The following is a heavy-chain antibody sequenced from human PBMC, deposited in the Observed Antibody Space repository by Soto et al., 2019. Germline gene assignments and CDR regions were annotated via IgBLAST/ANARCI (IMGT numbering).Heavy chain of an antibody. Sequence: SETLSLTCIVSGGSISEKYWNWVRQPPGKGLEWIGLIFANGHTDYNPSLKSRVTMSVDASKNQFSLRLTSMTAADTAVYYCVASLAASGLNWLDPWGRGTLVTSPQ. D-gene: IGHD6-13*01. CDR3: VASLAASGLNWLDP. CDR1: GGSISEKY. CDR2: IFANGHT. J-gene: IGHJ5*02. V-gene: IGHV4-4*07.